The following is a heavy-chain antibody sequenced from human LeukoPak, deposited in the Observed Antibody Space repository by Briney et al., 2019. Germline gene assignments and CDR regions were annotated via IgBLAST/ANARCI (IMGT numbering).Heavy chain of an antibody. CDR2: ISSSSSYI. V-gene: IGHV3-21*01. CDR1: GFTFTTYS. CDR3: ALMVRGVNDY. J-gene: IGHJ4*02. Sequence: GGSLRLSCEASGFTFTTYSMNWVRQAPGKGLEWVSSISSSSSYIYYADSVKGRFTISRDNAKNSLYLQMNSLRAEDTAVYYCALMVRGVNDYWGQGTLVTVSS. D-gene: IGHD3-10*01.